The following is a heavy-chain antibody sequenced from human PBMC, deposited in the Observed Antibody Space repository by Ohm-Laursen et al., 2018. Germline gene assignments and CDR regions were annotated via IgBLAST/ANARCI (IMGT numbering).Heavy chain of an antibody. CDR1: GFTFSNYW. Sequence: SLRLSCAASGFTFSNYWMSWVRQAPGKGLEWVSSISSSSSYIYYADSVKGRFTISRDNAKNSLYLQMNSLRAEDTAVYYCARLPGIAVAGTIDYWGQGTLVTVSS. D-gene: IGHD6-19*01. CDR2: ISSSSSYI. J-gene: IGHJ4*02. CDR3: ARLPGIAVAGTIDY. V-gene: IGHV3-21*01.